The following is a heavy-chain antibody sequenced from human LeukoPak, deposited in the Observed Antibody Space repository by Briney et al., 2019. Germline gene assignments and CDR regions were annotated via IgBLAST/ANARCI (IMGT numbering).Heavy chain of an antibody. CDR2: IKQGGSDK. CDR3: ARDLFSGSYSSVNY. J-gene: IGHJ4*02. D-gene: IGHD1-26*01. CDR1: GFAFSSYW. Sequence: PGGSLRLSCATSGFAFSSYWMSWVRQAPGKGLEWVANIKQGGSDKYYVDSVKGRFTISRDDAKNSLYLQMNSLRAEDTAVYFCARDLFSGSYSSVNYWGQGTLVTVSS. V-gene: IGHV3-7*04.